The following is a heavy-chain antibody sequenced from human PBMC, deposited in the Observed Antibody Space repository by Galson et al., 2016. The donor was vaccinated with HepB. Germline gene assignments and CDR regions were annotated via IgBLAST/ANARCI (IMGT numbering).Heavy chain of an antibody. Sequence: SETLSLTCTVSGGSISTYSWSWIRRPAGKGLEWIGRIYTSGSTNYNPSPKSRATMSLDTSKNQFSLKLSSVTAADTAVYYCARRDSSGSFWGVFDIWCQGQEVTVSS. CDR1: GGSISTYS. CDR2: IYTSGST. D-gene: IGHD6-19*01. J-gene: IGHJ3*02. V-gene: IGHV4-4*07. CDR3: ARRDSSGSFWGVFDI.